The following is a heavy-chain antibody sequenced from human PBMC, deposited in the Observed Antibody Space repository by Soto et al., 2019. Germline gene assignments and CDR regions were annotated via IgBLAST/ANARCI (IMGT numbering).Heavy chain of an antibody. J-gene: IGHJ4*02. Sequence: SETLSLTCTVSGGSISSYYWSWIRQPPGKGLEWIGYIYYSGSTNYNPSLKSRVTISVDTSKNQFSLKLSSVTAADTAVYYCARTLYYDSSDHFDYWGQGTLVTVSS. CDR1: GGSISSYY. V-gene: IGHV4-59*12. D-gene: IGHD3-22*01. CDR3: ARTLYYDSSDHFDY. CDR2: IYYSGST.